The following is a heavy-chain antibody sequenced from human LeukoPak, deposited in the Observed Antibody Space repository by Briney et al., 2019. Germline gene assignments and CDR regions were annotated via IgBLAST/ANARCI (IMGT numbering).Heavy chain of an antibody. Sequence: GGSLRRSCAASGFTFSSYGMHWVRQAPGKGLEWVAFIRYDGSNKYYADSVKGRFTISRDNSKNTLYLQMNSLRAEDTAVYYCAKDLGQPFDYWGQGTLVTVSS. V-gene: IGHV3-30*02. CDR1: GFTFSSYG. J-gene: IGHJ4*02. CDR2: IRYDGSNK. D-gene: IGHD3-10*01. CDR3: AKDLGQPFDY.